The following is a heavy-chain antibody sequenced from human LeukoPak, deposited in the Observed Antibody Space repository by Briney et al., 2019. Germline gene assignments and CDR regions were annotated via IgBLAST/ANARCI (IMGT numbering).Heavy chain of an antibody. D-gene: IGHD1-14*01. V-gene: IGHV3-48*04. CDR3: ARLNGRLDY. J-gene: IGHJ4*02. Sequence: GGSLRLSCVASGFNFSTYWMNWVRQAPGKGLEWVSYISSSGSTIYYADSVKGRFTISRDNAKNSLYLQMNSLRAEDTAVYYCARLNGRLDYWGQGTLVTVSS. CDR1: GFNFSTYW. CDR2: ISSSGSTI.